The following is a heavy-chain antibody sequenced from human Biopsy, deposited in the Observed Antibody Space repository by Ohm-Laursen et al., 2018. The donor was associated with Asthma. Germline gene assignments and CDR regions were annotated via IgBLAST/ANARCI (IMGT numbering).Heavy chain of an antibody. J-gene: IGHJ2*01. CDR2: IYYSGST. V-gene: IGHV4-39*01. CDR3: ARAVSSSSYWYFDL. Sequence: GTLSLTCTVSGDAMSTSGSYWGWIRQPPGEGLEWIGSIYYSGSTYYNPSLKSRVTIFVDTSKNQFFLKLSSVTAADTAVYYCARAVSSSSYWYFDLWGRGDLVTVSS. CDR1: GDAMSTSGSY. D-gene: IGHD6-6*01.